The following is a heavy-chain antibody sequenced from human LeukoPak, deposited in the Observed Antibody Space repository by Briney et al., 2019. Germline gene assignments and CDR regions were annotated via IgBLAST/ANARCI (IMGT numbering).Heavy chain of an antibody. CDR1: GFTFDDYA. CDR3: AKGPTGYSSSWYYFDY. V-gene: IGHV3-9*01. Sequence: GGSLRLSCAASGFTFDDYAMHWVRQAPGKGLEWVSGISWNSGSIGYADSVKGRFTISRDNAKNSLYLQMSSLRAEDTALYYCAKGPTGYSSSWYYFDYWGQGTLVTVSS. J-gene: IGHJ4*02. D-gene: IGHD6-13*01. CDR2: ISWNSGSI.